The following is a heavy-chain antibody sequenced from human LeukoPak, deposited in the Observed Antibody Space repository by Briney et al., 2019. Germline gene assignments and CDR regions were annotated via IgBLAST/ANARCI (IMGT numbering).Heavy chain of an antibody. CDR3: VKDLQYQEGPP. Sequence: PGGSLRLSCSASGFDFSDFAMHWVRQAPGKGLEYVSAISGNGGSTYHADSVKGRFTISRDNSKNTLYFQMSSLRPDDTAVFYCVKDLQYQEGPPWGQGIQVTVSS. CDR2: ISGNGGST. CDR1: GFDFSDFA. V-gene: IGHV3-64D*06. J-gene: IGHJ5*02. D-gene: IGHD2-2*01.